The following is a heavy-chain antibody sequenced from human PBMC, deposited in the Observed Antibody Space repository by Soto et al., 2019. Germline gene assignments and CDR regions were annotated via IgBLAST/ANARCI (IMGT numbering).Heavy chain of an antibody. J-gene: IGHJ6*02. Sequence: ASVKVSCKASGYTFTSYAMHWVRQAPGQRLEWMGWINAGNGNTKYSQKFQGRVTITRDTSASTAYMELSSLRSEDTAVYYCARAPDDCSRTSCRYYYYYGMDVWGQGTTVTVSS. CDR3: ARAPDDCSRTSCRYYYYYGMDV. CDR1: GYTFTSYA. CDR2: INAGNGNT. D-gene: IGHD2-2*01. V-gene: IGHV1-3*01.